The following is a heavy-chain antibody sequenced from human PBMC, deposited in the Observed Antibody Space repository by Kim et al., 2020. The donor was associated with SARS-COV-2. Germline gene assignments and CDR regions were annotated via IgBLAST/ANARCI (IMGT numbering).Heavy chain of an antibody. CDR2: ISSSGSTI. V-gene: IGHV3-48*03. J-gene: IGHJ6*02. Sequence: GGSLRLSCAASGFTFSSYEMNWVRQAPGKGLEWVSYISSSGSTIYYADSVKGRFTISRDNAKNSLYLQMNSLRAEDTAVYYCARAPKNWVDYYYYGMDVWGQGTTVTVSS. CDR3: ARAPKNWVDYYYYGMDV. CDR1: GFTFSSYE. D-gene: IGHD7-27*01.